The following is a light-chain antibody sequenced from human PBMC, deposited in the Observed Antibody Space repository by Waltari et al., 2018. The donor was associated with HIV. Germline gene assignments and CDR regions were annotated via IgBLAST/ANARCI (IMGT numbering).Light chain of an antibody. CDR3: QSYDSSLSGSI. J-gene: IGLJ2*01. V-gene: IGLV1-40*01. Sequence: QSVLTQPPSVSGAPGQRVTISCTGSRSNPGAGYDVHWYQQLPGTAPKLLINGNINRPSGVPDRFSDSKSGTSASLAITGLQAEDEADYYCQSYDSSLSGSIFGGGTKLTVL. CDR2: GNI. CDR1: RSNPGAGYD.